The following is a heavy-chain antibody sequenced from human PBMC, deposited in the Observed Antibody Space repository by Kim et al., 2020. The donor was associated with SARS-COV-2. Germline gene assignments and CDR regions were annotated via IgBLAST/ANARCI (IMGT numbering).Heavy chain of an antibody. CDR3: ARDMNPTVYDY. CDR2: T. V-gene: IGHV1-3*01. J-gene: IGHJ4*02. Sequence: TKYSPKCQGRFTITRDTSTNTAYMDLRSLTFEDTAIYYCARDMNPTVYDYWGQGTLVTVSS. D-gene: IGHD4-4*01.